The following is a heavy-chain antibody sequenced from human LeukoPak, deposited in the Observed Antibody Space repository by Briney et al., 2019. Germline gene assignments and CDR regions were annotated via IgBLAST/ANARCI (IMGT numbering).Heavy chain of an antibody. V-gene: IGHV4-31*03. CDR2: IYYSGST. CDR3: ARGQPGLFDL. CDR1: GVSIISGGYY. J-gene: IGHJ5*02. Sequence: AAQTLYLTCTVSGVSIISGGYYWSSIRQHPGKDLEWIGYIYYSGSTYYNPSLKSRVIVSVDTSKNQFSLKLSSVTAADTAVYYCARGQPGLFDLWGQGTLVSVSS.